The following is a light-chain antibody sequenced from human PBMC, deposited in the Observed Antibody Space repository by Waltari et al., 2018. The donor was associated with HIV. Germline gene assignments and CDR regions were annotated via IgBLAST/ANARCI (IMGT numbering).Light chain of an antibody. Sequence: QSALTQPASVSGSPGQSITISCTGTSSDVGGYNYVSWFQQHPGKAPQLMIYEVSTRPAVGSNRCAGSKAGSTASLTISGLQAEDEADYYCSSYTSSSTLVFGTGTKVTVL. CDR3: SSYTSSSTLV. V-gene: IGLV2-14*01. J-gene: IGLJ1*01. CDR2: EVS. CDR1: SSDVGGYNY.